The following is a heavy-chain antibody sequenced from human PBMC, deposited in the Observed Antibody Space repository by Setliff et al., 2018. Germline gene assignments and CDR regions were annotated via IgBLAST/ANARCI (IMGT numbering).Heavy chain of an antibody. D-gene: IGHD3-16*01. V-gene: IGHV1-18*01. CDR3: TRSRAPRVVLAADFDL. CDR1: GYTFTSYG. J-gene: IGHJ4*02. CDR2: ISVYNGNT. Sequence: AASVKVSCKASGYTFTSYGFSWVRQAPGQGLEWMGRISVYNGNTNYGQKYQGRVAMTTDTSTNTVYMELRSLRSDDTAVYFCTRSRAPRVVLAADFDLWGQGTLVTVSS.